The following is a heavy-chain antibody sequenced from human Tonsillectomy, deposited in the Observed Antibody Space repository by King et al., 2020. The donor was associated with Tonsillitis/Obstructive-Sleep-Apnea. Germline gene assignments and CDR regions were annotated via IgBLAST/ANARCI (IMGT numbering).Heavy chain of an antibody. CDR1: GFTFDDYS. CDR3: ASCRQLVSTGGLLY. J-gene: IGHJ4*02. CDR2: ISRHSASI. Sequence: VQLVESGGGLVQPGRSLRLSCAASGFTFDDYSMHWVRQAPGKGLEWVSSISRHSASIGYADSVKGRFTISRDNAKNSLYLQLNSLRPEDTALYYCASCRQLVSTGGLLYWGQGTLVTVSS. D-gene: IGHD6-13*01. V-gene: IGHV3-9*01.